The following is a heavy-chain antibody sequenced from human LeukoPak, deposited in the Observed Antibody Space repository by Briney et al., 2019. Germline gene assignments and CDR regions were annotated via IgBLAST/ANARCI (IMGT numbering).Heavy chain of an antibody. CDR1: GGSISGYY. CDR2: IYYTGSI. Sequence: SETLSLTCTVSGGSISGYYWSWIRQPPGKGLEWIGYIYYTGSINYNPSLKSRVTISVDTSKNQFSLKLSSVTAADTAVYYCARLADTVRGVMDYYYYYYMDVWGKGTTVTVSS. V-gene: IGHV4-59*01. CDR3: ARLADTVRGVMDYYYYYYMDV. D-gene: IGHD3-10*01. J-gene: IGHJ6*03.